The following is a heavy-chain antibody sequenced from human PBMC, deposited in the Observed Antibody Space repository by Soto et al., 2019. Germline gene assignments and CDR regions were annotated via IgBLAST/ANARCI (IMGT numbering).Heavy chain of an antibody. CDR3: ARGFCVTATGIRGDSYPLDY. CDR2: INHSGVS. CDR1: GGSFSGYY. V-gene: IGHV4-34*01. D-gene: IGHD2-21*01. J-gene: IGHJ4*02. Sequence: SETLSLTCAVYGGSFSGYYWTWIRQPPGKGLEWIGEINHSGVSNYNPSLKSRVTFSVDTSKNHFSLMLRSVTAADTGVYYCARGFCVTATGIRGDSYPLDYWGQGTLVTVS.